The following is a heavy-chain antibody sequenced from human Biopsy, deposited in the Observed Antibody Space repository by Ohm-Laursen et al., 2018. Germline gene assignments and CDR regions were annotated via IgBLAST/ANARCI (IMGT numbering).Heavy chain of an antibody. Sequence: SVKVSCKASGGTFSSFGISWVRQAPGQGLEWMGEINSMFGTTNYAQTFQGRVTITADESTSTAYMEVSSLRSEDTAVYYCAKRGVERGRPLAYWGQGTLSPSPQ. CDR1: GGTFSSFG. J-gene: IGHJ4*02. CDR2: INSMFGTT. CDR3: AKRGVERGRPLAY. V-gene: IGHV1-69*13. D-gene: IGHD1-1*01.